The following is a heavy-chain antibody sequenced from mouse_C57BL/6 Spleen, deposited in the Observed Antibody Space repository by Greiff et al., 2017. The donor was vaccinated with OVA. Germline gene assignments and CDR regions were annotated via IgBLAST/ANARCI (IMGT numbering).Heavy chain of an antibody. V-gene: IGHV5-9*01. CDR2: ISGGGGNT. J-gene: IGHJ1*03. CDR1: GFTFSSYT. Sequence: DVMLVESGGGLVKPGGSLKLSCAASGFTFSSYTMSWVRQTPEKRLEWVATISGGGGNTYYPDSVKGRFTISRDNAKNTLYLQMSSLRSEDTALYYCARPYYYGSSYVLYWYFDVWGTGTTVTVSS. D-gene: IGHD1-1*01. CDR3: ARPYYYGSSYVLYWYFDV.